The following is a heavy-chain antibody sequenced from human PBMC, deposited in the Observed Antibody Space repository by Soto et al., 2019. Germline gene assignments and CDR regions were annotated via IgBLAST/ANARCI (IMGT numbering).Heavy chain of an antibody. CDR1: GFTFSSYW. CDR2: IRTTSSYI. D-gene: IGHD2-2*01. J-gene: IGHJ6*02. V-gene: IGHV3-21*01. CDR3: ARVLAAAMNNYYYAMDV. Sequence: GGSLRLSCAASGFTFSSYWMHWVRQAPGKGLEWVSSIRTTSSYISYADSLKGRFTISRDNAKNSLYLQMNSLRAEDTAVYFCARVLAAAMNNYYYAMDVWGQGTTVTVSS.